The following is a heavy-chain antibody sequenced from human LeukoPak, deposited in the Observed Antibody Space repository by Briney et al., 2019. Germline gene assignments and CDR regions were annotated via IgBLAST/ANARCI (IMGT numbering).Heavy chain of an antibody. Sequence: ASVKVSCKASGYTFTGYYIHWVRQAPGQGLEWMGWINPNSGGTNYAQKFQGRVTMTRDTSIRTAYMELSRLRSDDTAVYYCARLAPSGVVILGWFDPWGQGTLVTVSS. D-gene: IGHD3-3*01. CDR2: INPNSGGT. CDR3: ARLAPSGVVILGWFDP. V-gene: IGHV1-2*02. J-gene: IGHJ5*02. CDR1: GYTFTGYY.